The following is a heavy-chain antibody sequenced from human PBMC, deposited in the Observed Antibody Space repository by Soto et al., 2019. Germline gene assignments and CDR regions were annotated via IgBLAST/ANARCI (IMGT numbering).Heavy chain of an antibody. Sequence: GGSLRLSCEASGFTFSSYAMSWVRQAPGKGLEWVSAISGSGGSTYYADSVKGRFTISRDNSKNTLYLQMNSLRAEDTAVYYCAKGPAAISSEWFDPWGQGTLVTVSS. D-gene: IGHD2-2*02. CDR2: ISGSGGST. CDR3: AKGPAAISSEWFDP. CDR1: GFTFSSYA. J-gene: IGHJ5*02. V-gene: IGHV3-23*01.